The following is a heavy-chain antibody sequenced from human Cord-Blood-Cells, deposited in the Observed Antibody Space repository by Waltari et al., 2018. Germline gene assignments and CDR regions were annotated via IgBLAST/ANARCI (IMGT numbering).Heavy chain of an antibody. CDR1: GGSFSGYY. J-gene: IGHJ4*02. D-gene: IGHD3-10*01. Sequence: QVQLQQWGAGLLKPSETLSLTCAVSGGSFSGYYWSWIRQPPGKGLEWIGQINHSGIATYTPSRKRRGTISVDTSKHQFSRKLSSVTAADTAVYYCARGPDLWFGELYFDYWGQGTLVTVSS. CDR2: INHSGIA. V-gene: IGHV4-34*01. CDR3: ARGPDLWFGELYFDY.